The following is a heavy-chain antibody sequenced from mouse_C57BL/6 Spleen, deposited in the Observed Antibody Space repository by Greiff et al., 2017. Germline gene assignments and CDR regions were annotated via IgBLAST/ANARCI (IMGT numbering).Heavy chain of an antibody. V-gene: IGHV1-80*01. CDR2: IYPGDGDT. D-gene: IGHD6-2*01. CDR3: ARGLSGYAMDY. CDR1: GYAFSSYW. Sequence: QVQLQQSGAELVKPGASVKISCKASGYAFSSYWMNWVKQRPGKGLEWIGQIYPGDGDTNYNGKFKGKATLTADKSSSTAYMQLSSLTSEDSAVYFCARGLSGYAMDYWGQGTSVTVSS. J-gene: IGHJ4*01.